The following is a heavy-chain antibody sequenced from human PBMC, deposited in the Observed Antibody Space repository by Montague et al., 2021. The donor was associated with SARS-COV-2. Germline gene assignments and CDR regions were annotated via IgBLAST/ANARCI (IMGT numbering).Heavy chain of an antibody. CDR1: GFTFSSYS. D-gene: IGHD1-26*01. CDR2: ISSSSSYI. V-gene: IGHV3-21*01. J-gene: IGHJ6*02. CDR3: ARVLIVGAYYYYGMDV. Sequence: LRLSCAASGFTFSSYSMNWVRQAPGKGLEWVSSISSSSSYIYYADSVKGRFTISRDNAKNSLYLQMNSLRAEDTAVYYCARVLIVGAYYYYGMDVWGQGTTVTVSS.